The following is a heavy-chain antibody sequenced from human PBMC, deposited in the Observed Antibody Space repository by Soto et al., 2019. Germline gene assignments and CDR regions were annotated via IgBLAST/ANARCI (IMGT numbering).Heavy chain of an antibody. V-gene: IGHV3-23*01. CDR2: ISGSGGST. J-gene: IGHJ6*02. CDR3: AKDAPGSDDFWSGYYGGSYGMDV. CDR1: GFTFSSYA. D-gene: IGHD3-3*01. Sequence: GGSLRLSCAASGFTFSSYAMSWVRQAPGKGLEWVSAISGSGGSTYYADSVKGRFTISRDNSKNTLYLQMNSLRAEDTAVYYCAKDAPGSDDFWSGYYGGSYGMDVWGQGTTVTVSS.